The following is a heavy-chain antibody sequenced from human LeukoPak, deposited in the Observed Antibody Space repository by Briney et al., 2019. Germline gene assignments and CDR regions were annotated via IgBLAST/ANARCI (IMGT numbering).Heavy chain of an antibody. Sequence: ASVKVSCKTSGYTFTSYAMHWVRQAPGQRLEWMGWINVGNGNTKYSQKFQDRVTITRDTPASTAYMALSSLTSDDTAVYYCARQGGGPYSGSPFDYWGQGTLVTVSS. J-gene: IGHJ4*02. D-gene: IGHD1-26*01. V-gene: IGHV1-3*01. CDR2: INVGNGNT. CDR1: GYTFTSYA. CDR3: ARQGGGPYSGSPFDY.